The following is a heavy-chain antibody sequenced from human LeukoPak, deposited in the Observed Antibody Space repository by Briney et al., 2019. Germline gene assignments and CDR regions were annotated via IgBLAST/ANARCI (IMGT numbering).Heavy chain of an antibody. Sequence: PGGSLRLSCAASGFTFSSYAMSWVRQAPGKGLEWVSAISGSGGSTYYADSVKGRFTISRDNSKNMLYLQMTSLRAEDTAVYYCAKGTSTYSSGSFDYWGRGTLVTVSS. CDR2: ISGSGGST. CDR3: AKGTSTYSSGSFDY. V-gene: IGHV3-23*01. CDR1: GFTFSSYA. D-gene: IGHD6-19*01. J-gene: IGHJ4*02.